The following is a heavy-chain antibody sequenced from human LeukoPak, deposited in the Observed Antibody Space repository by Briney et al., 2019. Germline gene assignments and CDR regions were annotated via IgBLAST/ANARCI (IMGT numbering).Heavy chain of an antibody. CDR2: IRSKTYGGTT. J-gene: IGHJ4*02. CDR3: TRARATYYYDSSGYM. CDR1: GFTFGYFA. Sequence: GGSLRLSCTASGFTFGYFAMSWVRQAPGKGLDCVCFIRSKTYGGTTEYAASVKGRFTISRDDSKSVAYLHMNNLKTEDTAVYYCTRARATYYYDSSGYMGGQGTLVTVSS. D-gene: IGHD3-22*01. V-gene: IGHV3-49*04.